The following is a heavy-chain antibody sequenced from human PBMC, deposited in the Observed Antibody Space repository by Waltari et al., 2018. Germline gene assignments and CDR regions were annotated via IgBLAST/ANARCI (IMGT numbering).Heavy chain of an antibody. CDR3: AREICSGLYCAFDY. CDR2: ISGNSVST. CDR1: GGSFSNYW. D-gene: IGHD2-15*01. Sequence: QVQLQESGPGLVKPSETLSLTCAVSGGSFSNYWWSWIRQPPGKGLEWIVEISGNSVSTNYNPSLKSRVTISKDASKNQFSLKLSSVTAADTAVYYCAREICSGLYCAFDYWGQGVLVTVSS. V-gene: IGHV4-59*12. J-gene: IGHJ4*02.